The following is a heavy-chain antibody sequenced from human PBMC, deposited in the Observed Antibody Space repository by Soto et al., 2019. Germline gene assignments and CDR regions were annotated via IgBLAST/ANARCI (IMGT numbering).Heavy chain of an antibody. CDR3: ARGVVKRSRGVIWTKGWFDP. D-gene: IGHD3-10*01. Sequence: QVQLQQSGAGLLKPSETLSLTCAVYGGSFSGYYWSWIRQPPGKGLEWIGEINHSGSTNYNPSLKSRVTISVDTSKNQSSLMLSSVTAADTAVYYCARGVVKRSRGVIWTKGWFDPRGQGTLVTVSS. J-gene: IGHJ5*02. CDR2: INHSGST. CDR1: GGSFSGYY. V-gene: IGHV4-34*01.